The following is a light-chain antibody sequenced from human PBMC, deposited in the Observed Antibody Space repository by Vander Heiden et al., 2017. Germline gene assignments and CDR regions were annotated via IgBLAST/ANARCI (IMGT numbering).Light chain of an antibody. V-gene: IGKV3-20*01. CDR1: DTIFNNN. J-gene: IGKJ4*01. CDR3: QQYGSTLLS. CDR2: GAS. Sequence: EIVLTQSPGSLSLSPGERATLSCRSSDTIFNNNLAWYQQKSGQAPRLLIFGASTRTTGTPARFSGSGSGTDFTLTISELEPEDSAVYHCQQYGSTLLSFGGGTKVRIK.